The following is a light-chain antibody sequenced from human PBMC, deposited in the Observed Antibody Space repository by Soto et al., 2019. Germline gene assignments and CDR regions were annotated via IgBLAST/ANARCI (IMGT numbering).Light chain of an antibody. CDR2: AAS. CDR1: QGIRSA. CDR3: QQAKSFTIT. V-gene: IGKV1-12*01. J-gene: IGKJ5*01. Sequence: GGGCSVNWRASQGIRSALGWYQKTPGKAPKLLIYAASSLQSGVPSRFRGSGSGTDFTLTISRVKNEDFVTYYCQQAKSFTITFRQGTRLEIK.